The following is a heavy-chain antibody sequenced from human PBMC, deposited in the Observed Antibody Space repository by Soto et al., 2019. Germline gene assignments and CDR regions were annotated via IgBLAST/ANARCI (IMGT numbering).Heavy chain of an antibody. V-gene: IGHV3-33*01. CDR1: GFTFSSYG. Sequence: GGSLRLSCAASGFTFSSYGMHWVRQAPGKGLEWVAVIWYDGSNKYYADSVKGRFTISRDNSKNTLYLQMNSLRAEDTAVYYYARDYDYMDGWGKGTTVTVSS. CDR3: ARDYDYMDG. CDR2: IWYDGSNK. J-gene: IGHJ6*03.